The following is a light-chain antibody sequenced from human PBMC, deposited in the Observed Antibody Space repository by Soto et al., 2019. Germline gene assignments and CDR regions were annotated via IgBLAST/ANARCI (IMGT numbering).Light chain of an antibody. CDR3: NQSYTNPRT. CDR1: HTISNY. V-gene: IGKV1-39*01. Sequence: DIQMTQSPSSLSASVGDRFTITCRASHTISNYLNWYQQKPGKAPKLLMYGSSNLQSGVPTRFSGSGSATAFTLTISSLQPEDFAHYYCNQSYTNPRTVGRGTKVEMK. J-gene: IGKJ1*01. CDR2: GSS.